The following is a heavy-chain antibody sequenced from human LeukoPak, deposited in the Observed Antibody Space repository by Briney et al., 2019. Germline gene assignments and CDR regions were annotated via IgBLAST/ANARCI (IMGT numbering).Heavy chain of an antibody. V-gene: IGHV4-39*01. CDR1: GGSFSSYY. J-gene: IGHJ4*02. CDR3: ARSDYSSSFATRAYYFDY. CDR2: IYYSGST. Sequence: SETLSLTCAVYGGSFSSYYWGWIRQPPGKGLEWIGSIYYSGSTYYNPSLKSRVTISVDTSKNQFSLKLSSVTAADTAVYYCARSDYSSSFATRAYYFDYWGQGTLVTVSS. D-gene: IGHD6-6*01.